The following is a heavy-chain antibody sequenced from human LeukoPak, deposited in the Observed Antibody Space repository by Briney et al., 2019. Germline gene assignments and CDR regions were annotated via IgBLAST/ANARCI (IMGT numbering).Heavy chain of an antibody. J-gene: IGHJ4*02. Sequence: GGSLRLSCAASGFTFSSYAMSWVRQAPGKGLEWVSAISGSGGSTYYADSVKGRFTISRDNAKNSLYLQMNSLRAEDTAVYYCARGLPGNLFDYWGQGTLVTVSS. CDR1: GFTFSSYA. CDR3: ARGLPGNLFDY. CDR2: ISGSGGST. V-gene: IGHV3-23*01.